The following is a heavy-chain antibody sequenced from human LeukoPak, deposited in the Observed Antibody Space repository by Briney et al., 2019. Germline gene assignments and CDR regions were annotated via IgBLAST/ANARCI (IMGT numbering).Heavy chain of an antibody. V-gene: IGHV3-9*01. Sequence: GGSLRLSCAASGFTFDDYAMHWARQAPGKGLEWVSGISWNSGSIGYADSVKGRFTISRDNAKNSLYLQMNSLRAEDTALYYCAKDIWGEPEAFDIWGQGTMVTVSS. CDR1: GFTFDDYA. CDR2: ISWNSGSI. CDR3: AKDIWGEPEAFDI. J-gene: IGHJ3*02. D-gene: IGHD3-16*01.